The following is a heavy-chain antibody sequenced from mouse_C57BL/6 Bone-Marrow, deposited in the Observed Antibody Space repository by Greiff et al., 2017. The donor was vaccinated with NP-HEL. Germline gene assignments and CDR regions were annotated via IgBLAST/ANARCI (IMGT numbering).Heavy chain of an antibody. J-gene: IGHJ2*01. CDR1: GYTFTDYE. CDR2: IDPETGGT. D-gene: IGHD2-4*01. V-gene: IGHV1-15*01. CDR3: TGRLRDY. Sequence: QVQLQQSGAELVRPGASVTLSCKASGYTFTDYEMHWVKQTHVHGLEWIGAIDPETGGTAYNQKFKGKAILTADKSSSTAYMELRSLTSEDSAVYYCTGRLRDYWGQGTTLTVSS.